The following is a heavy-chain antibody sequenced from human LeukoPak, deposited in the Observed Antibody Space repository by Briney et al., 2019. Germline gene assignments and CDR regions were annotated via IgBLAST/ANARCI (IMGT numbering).Heavy chain of an antibody. D-gene: IGHD2-15*01. CDR3: ARLPAYCSGGSCYYYYYGMDV. CDR1: GGSISSYY. CDR2: IYYGGST. J-gene: IGHJ6*02. V-gene: IGHV4-59*08. Sequence: SETLSLTCTVPGGSISSYYWRWIRQPPGKGLEWLGYIYYGGSTNYNPSLKSRVTISVDTSKNQFTLKLSSVTAADTAVYYCARLPAYCSGGSCYYYYYGMDVWGQGTTVTVSS.